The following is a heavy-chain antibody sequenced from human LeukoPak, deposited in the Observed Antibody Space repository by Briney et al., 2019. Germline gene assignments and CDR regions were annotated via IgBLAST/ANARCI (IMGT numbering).Heavy chain of an antibody. CDR3: SRESAGTTIHY. D-gene: IGHD1-1*01. CDR1: GGSVTDYY. V-gene: IGHV4-39*07. Sequence: SETLSLTCTVSGGSVTDYYWGWIRQSPGRGLEWIGSIYYNGGTFFNPSLKSRVTISLDMSKNQFSLQLRSVTAADTAVYYCSRESAGTTIHYRGQGTLVTVSS. CDR2: IYYNGGT. J-gene: IGHJ4*02.